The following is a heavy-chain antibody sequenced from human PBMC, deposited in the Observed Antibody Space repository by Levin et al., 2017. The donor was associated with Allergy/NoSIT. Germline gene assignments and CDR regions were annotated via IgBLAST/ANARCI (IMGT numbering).Heavy chain of an antibody. D-gene: IGHD3-10*01. CDR1: GFTFDDYA. V-gene: IGHV3-9*01. Sequence: GGSLRLSCAASGFTFDDYAMHWIRQAPGKGLEWVSGISWNSGSICYADSVKGRFTISRDNAKNSLYLQMNSLRTEDTALYYCARDNIGLPDAFDIWGQGTMVIVSS. CDR3: ARDNIGLPDAFDI. J-gene: IGHJ3*02. CDR2: ISWNSGSI.